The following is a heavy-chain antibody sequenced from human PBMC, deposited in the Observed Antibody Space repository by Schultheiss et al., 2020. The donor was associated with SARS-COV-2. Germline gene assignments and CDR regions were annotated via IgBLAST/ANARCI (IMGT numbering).Heavy chain of an antibody. CDR2: ISSSGSTI. V-gene: IGHV3-11*04. CDR3: ARREDLEAFDI. Sequence: GGSLRLSCAASGFTFSNAWMSWVRQAPGKGLEWVSYISSSGSTIYYADSVKGRFTISRDNAKNSLYLQMNSLRAEDTAVYYCARREDLEAFDIWGQGTMVTVSS. CDR1: GFTFSNAW. D-gene: IGHD3-3*01. J-gene: IGHJ3*02.